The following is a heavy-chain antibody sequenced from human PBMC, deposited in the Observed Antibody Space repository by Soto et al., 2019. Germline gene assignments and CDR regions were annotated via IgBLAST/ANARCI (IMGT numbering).Heavy chain of an antibody. V-gene: IGHV4-4*02. J-gene: IGHJ4*02. CDR3: ARDLGTGTDY. Sequence: SETLSLTCAVSGDSITSSNWWSWVRQATGKGLEWIGEIYHSGATTYNPSLKSRATISVDPSNNHFSLKLTSVTAADTAVYFCARDLGTGTDYWGRGTLVTVSS. D-gene: IGHD1-1*01. CDR1: GDSITSSNW. CDR2: IYHSGAT.